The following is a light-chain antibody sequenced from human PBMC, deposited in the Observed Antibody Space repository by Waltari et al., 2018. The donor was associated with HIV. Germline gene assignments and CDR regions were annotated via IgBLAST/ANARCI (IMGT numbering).Light chain of an antibody. J-gene: IGKJ1*01. CDR1: QSVNSN. CDR3: QQYNNWPRT. Sequence: IVMTQSPATLSVFPGERATLSCRASQSVNSNLAWDQQTPGQAPRLLLSGASTRATGIPARFSGRGAGTDVTLTISSLQSEDFAVYYCQQYNNWPRTFGQGTTVEIK. CDR2: GAS. V-gene: IGKV3-15*01.